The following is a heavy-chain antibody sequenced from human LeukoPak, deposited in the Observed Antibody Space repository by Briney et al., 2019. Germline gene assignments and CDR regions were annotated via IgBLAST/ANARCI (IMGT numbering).Heavy chain of an antibody. J-gene: IGHJ4*02. CDR2: ISGSGLST. CDR3: AKDLGRYRNNYFDY. Sequence: GGSLRLSCAASGFTFSSYAMSWVRQAPGKGLEWVSAISGSGLSTYYADSVKGRFTISRDNSKNTLYLQMNSLRAEDTAVYYCAKDLGRYRNNYFDYWGQGTLVTVSS. CDR1: GFTFSSYA. V-gene: IGHV3-23*01. D-gene: IGHD1-26*01.